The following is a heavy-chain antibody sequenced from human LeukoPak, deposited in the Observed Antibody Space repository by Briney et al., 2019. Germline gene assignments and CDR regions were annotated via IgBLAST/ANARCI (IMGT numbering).Heavy chain of an antibody. J-gene: IGHJ4*02. CDR1: GYTFTGYY. CDR2: INPNSGGT. V-gene: IGHV1-2*02. CDR3: ARGIMITFGGVIVNFDY. Sequence: ASGKLCCKASGYTFTGYYMHWVRQAPGQGLEWMGWINPNSGGTNYAQKFQGRVTMTRDTTISTAYMELSRLRSDDTAVYYCARGIMITFGGVIVNFDYWGQGTLVTVSS. D-gene: IGHD3-16*02.